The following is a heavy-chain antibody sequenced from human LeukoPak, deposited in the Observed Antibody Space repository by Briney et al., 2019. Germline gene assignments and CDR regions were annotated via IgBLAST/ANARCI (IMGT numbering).Heavy chain of an antibody. V-gene: IGHV1-24*01. J-gene: IGHJ5*02. CDR3: ATVGYYDFWSGSTLTNWFDP. D-gene: IGHD3-3*01. Sequence: ASVKVSCKVSGYTLTELSMHWVRQAPGKGLEWMGGFDPEDGETIYAQKFQGRVTMTEDTSTDTAYMELSSLRSEDTAVYYCATVGYYDFWSGSTLTNWFDPWGQGTLVTVSS. CDR1: GYTLTELS. CDR2: FDPEDGET.